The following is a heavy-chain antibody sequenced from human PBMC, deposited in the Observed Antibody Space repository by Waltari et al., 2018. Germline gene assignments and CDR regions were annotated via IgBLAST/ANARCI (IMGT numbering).Heavy chain of an antibody. V-gene: IGHV3-7*01. CDR2: IKQDGSEK. Sequence: EVQLVESGGGLVQPGGSLRPPCAASGFTFSSYWMSWACQAPGKGLEWVANIKQDGSEKYYVDSVKGRFTISRDNAKNSLYLQMNSLRAEDTAVYYCASNHPTLRYFDRWGQGTLVTVSS. CDR3: ASNHPTLRYFDR. D-gene: IGHD3-9*01. CDR1: GFTFSSYW. J-gene: IGHJ4*02.